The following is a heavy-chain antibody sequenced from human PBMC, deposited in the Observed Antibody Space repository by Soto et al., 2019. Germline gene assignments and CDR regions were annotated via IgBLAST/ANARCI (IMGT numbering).Heavy chain of an antibody. CDR1: GFTVSSNY. D-gene: IGHD6-13*01. Sequence: GGSLRLSCVASGFTVSSNYMSWVRQAPGKGLEWVSVIYSGGSTYYADSVKGRFTISRDNSKNTLYLQMNSLRAEDTAVYYCARTLGQQLFLDYWGQGTLVTVSS. J-gene: IGHJ4*02. V-gene: IGHV3-53*01. CDR2: IYSGGST. CDR3: ARTLGQQLFLDY.